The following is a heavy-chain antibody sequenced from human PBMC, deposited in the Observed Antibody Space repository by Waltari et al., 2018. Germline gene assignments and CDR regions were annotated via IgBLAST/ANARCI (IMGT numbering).Heavy chain of an antibody. CDR1: GGSISSSSYY. CDR3: ARVIAVATYYFDY. Sequence: QLQLQESGPGLVKPSETLSLTCTVSGGSISSSSYYWGWIRQPPGKGLEWIGSIYYSGSTYYNPSLKSRVTISVDTSKNQFSLKLSSVTAADTAVYYCARVIAVATYYFDYWGQGTLVTVSS. J-gene: IGHJ4*02. V-gene: IGHV4-39*07. CDR2: IYYSGST. D-gene: IGHD6-19*01.